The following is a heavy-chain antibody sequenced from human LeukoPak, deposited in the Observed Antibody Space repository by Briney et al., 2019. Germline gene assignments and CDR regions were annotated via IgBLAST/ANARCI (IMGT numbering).Heavy chain of an antibody. Sequence: PSETLSLTCTVSGGSISSSSYKWGWIRQPPGKGLEWIASIYYSGSTYYSPSLKSRVTISVDTSKNQLSLKLSSVTAADTAVYYCARSKDILTGYCFDYWGQGTLVTVSS. V-gene: IGHV4-39*01. CDR1: GGSISSSSYK. CDR3: ARSKDILTGYCFDY. CDR2: IYYSGST. D-gene: IGHD3-9*01. J-gene: IGHJ4*02.